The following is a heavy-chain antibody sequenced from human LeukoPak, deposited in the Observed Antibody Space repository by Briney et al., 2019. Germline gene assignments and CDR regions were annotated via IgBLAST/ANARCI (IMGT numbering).Heavy chain of an antibody. CDR2: MNPNSGNT. V-gene: IGHV1-8*01. CDR1: GYTFTSYD. CDR3: ARERNLRYFDWLLFDSGGMDV. Sequence: GASVKVSCKASGYTFTSYDINWVRQATGQGLEWMGWMNPNSGNTGYAQKFQGRVTMTRNTSISTAYMELSSLRSEDTAVYYCARERNLRYFDWLLFDSGGMDVWGQGTTVTVSS. J-gene: IGHJ6*02. D-gene: IGHD3-9*01.